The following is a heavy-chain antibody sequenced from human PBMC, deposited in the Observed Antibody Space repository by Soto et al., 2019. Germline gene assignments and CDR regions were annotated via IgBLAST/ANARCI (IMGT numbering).Heavy chain of an antibody. CDR2: ISSSSSYT. D-gene: IGHD6-6*01. Sequence: GGSLRLSCAASGFTFSDYYMSWIRQAPGKGLEWVSYISSSSSYTNYADSVKGRFTISRDNAKNSLYLQMNSLRAEDTAVYYCARDSKVAARPELNWFDPWGQGTLVTVSS. CDR1: GFTFSDYY. V-gene: IGHV3-11*06. J-gene: IGHJ5*02. CDR3: ARDSKVAARPELNWFDP.